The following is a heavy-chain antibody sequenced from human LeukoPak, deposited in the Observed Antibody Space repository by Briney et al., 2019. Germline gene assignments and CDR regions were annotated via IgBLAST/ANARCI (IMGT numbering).Heavy chain of an antibody. CDR1: GYTFTSYG. Sequence: GASVKVSCKASGYTFTSYGISWVRQAPGQGLEWMGWISAYNGNTNYAQKLQGRATMTTDTSTSTAYMELRSLRSDDTAVYYCASGHCSSTSCYLYYYMDAWGKGTTVTVSS. V-gene: IGHV1-18*01. CDR3: ASGHCSSTSCYLYYYMDA. CDR2: ISAYNGNT. D-gene: IGHD2-2*03. J-gene: IGHJ6*03.